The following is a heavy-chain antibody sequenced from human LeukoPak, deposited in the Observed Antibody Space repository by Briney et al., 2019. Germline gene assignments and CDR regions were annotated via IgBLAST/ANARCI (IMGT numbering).Heavy chain of an antibody. CDR2: MNPNNGNT. D-gene: IGHD2-2*01. V-gene: IGHV1-8*01. CDR3: ARCSSSSTSCSFDY. J-gene: IGHJ4*02. Sequence: GASVKVSCKASGYTFTSYDINWVRQATGQGLEWMGWMNPNNGNTGYAQRFQGRVTMTRNTSISTAYMELSSLRSEDTAVYYCARCSSSSTSCSFDYWGQGTLVTVSS. CDR1: GYTFTSYD.